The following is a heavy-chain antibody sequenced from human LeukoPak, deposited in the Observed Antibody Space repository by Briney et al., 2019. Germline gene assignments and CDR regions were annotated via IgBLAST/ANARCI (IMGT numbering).Heavy chain of an antibody. CDR2: IRTNTHNYAT. D-gene: IGHD4-17*01. CDR3: SRRGDYDFDY. Sequence: PGGSLRLSCAASGFIFSDSTIHWVRQASGKGLEWLGRIRTNTHNYATAYAALLKGRFTIFRDDSHNMAYLQLNSLKTEDTALYYCSRRGDYDFDYWGQGTLVTVSS. CDR1: GFIFSDST. J-gene: IGHJ4*02. V-gene: IGHV3-73*01.